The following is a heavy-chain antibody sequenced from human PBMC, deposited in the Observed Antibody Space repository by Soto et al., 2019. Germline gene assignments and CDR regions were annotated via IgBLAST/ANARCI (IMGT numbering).Heavy chain of an antibody. J-gene: IGHJ3*02. CDR1: GYTFTSYG. Sequence: ASVKVSCKASGYTFTSYGISWVRQAPGQGLEWMGIINPCGGSTSYAQKFQGRVTMTRDTSTSTVYMELSSLRSGDTAVYYCARGRLVQRRAFDIWGQGTMVTVSS. V-gene: IGHV1-46*03. CDR3: ARGRLVQRRAFDI. D-gene: IGHD6-6*01. CDR2: INPCGGST.